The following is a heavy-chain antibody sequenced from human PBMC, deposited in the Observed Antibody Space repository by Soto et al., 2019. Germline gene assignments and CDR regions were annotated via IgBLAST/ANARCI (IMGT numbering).Heavy chain of an antibody. V-gene: IGHV4-4*07. CDR2: VSTSGNV. CDR1: GCSLTKYY. Sequence: XETLSLTCTVSGCSLTKYYWSWIRQPAGKGLEWIGRVSTSGNVVSKASLRSRLTMSVGTSKNQFSLRLTSVTAADTAVYYCARDNNDFWSLYPLAFDYWGQGALVTVSS. CDR3: ARDNNDFWSLYPLAFDY. J-gene: IGHJ4*02. D-gene: IGHD3-3*01.